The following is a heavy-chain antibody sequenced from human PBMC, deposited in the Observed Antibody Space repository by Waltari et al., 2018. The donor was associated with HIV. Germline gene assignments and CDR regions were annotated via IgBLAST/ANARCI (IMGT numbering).Heavy chain of an antibody. CDR3: ARGRVGPTLPLDY. D-gene: IGHD1-26*01. Sequence: EVQLVESGGGMIQPGGSLRLSCAASGLTVSGNYMSWVRQAPGQGLEWVSGIYSSGSRYYADSVKGRFTISRDNTKNTLYLQMNSLRAEDTAVYHCARGRVGPTLPLDYWGQGTLVTVSS. CDR1: GLTVSGNY. CDR2: IYSSGSR. J-gene: IGHJ4*02. V-gene: IGHV3-53*01.